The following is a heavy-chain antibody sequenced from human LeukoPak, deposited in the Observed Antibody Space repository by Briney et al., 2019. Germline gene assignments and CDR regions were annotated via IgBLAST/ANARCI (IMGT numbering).Heavy chain of an antibody. CDR2: INPNSGGT. CDR3: ARDLDDYGDYVSPYYYYYYMDV. V-gene: IGHV1-2*02. Sequence: ASVKVSCKASGYTFTGYYMHWVRQAPGQALEWMGWINPNSGGTNYAQKFQGRVTMTRDTSISTAYMELSRLRSDDTAVYYCARDLDDYGDYVSPYYYYYYMDVWGKGTTVTVSS. D-gene: IGHD4-17*01. CDR1: GYTFTGYY. J-gene: IGHJ6*03.